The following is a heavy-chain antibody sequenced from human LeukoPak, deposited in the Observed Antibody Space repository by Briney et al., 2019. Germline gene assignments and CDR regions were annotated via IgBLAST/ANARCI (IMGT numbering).Heavy chain of an antibody. J-gene: IGHJ5*02. CDR3: ARRSEDIVVVVAGMKKKNSFDP. D-gene: IGHD2-15*01. V-gene: IGHV4-34*01. CDR1: GGSFSGYY. Sequence: PSETLSLTCAVYGGSFSGYYWSWIRQPPGKGLEWIGEINHSGNTNYNPSLKSRVTISVDTSKNQFSLKLSSVTAADTAVYYCARRSEDIVVVVAGMKKKNSFDPWGQGTLVTVSS. CDR2: INHSGNT.